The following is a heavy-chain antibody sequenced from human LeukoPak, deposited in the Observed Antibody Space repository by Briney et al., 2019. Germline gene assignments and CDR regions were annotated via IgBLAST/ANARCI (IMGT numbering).Heavy chain of an antibody. CDR2: VYHSGTT. CDR1: GGSISSSYW. J-gene: IGHJ3*02. CDR3: ARGPYKYDGSGAFDI. V-gene: IGHV4-4*02. Sequence: SETLSLTCAVSGGSISSSYWWSWVRQPPGKGRGWIGEVYHSGTTNYYPSLKSRVTISIEKSKNQFSLELSSVTAADTAVYYCARGPYKYDGSGAFDIWGQGTEVTVSS. D-gene: IGHD3-22*01.